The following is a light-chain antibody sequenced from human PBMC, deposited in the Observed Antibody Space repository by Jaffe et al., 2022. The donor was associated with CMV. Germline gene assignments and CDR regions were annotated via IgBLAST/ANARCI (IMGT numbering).Light chain of an antibody. CDR3: QQYGSSPQT. CDR1: QSVGSY. Sequence: EIVLTQSPHTLPLSPGERATLSCRASQSVGSYLAWYQQKAGQAPRLLIYGSSSRATGIPDRFSGSGSGTDFTLTISKLELEDFAVFYCQQYGSSPQTFGLGTRVEIK. CDR2: GSS. V-gene: IGKV3-20*01. J-gene: IGKJ1*01.